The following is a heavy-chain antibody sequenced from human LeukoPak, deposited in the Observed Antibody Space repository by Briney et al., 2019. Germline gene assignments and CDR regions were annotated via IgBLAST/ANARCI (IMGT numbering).Heavy chain of an antibody. D-gene: IGHD3-22*01. Sequence: GASVTVSCKASVYTFTSYGISWVRQAPGQGLEWMGWISAYNGNTNYAQKLQGRVTMTTDTSTSTAYMELRSLRSDDTAVYYCARDYYDSSGYSLDYWGQGTLVTVSS. CDR1: VYTFTSYG. V-gene: IGHV1-18*01. CDR2: ISAYNGNT. J-gene: IGHJ4*02. CDR3: ARDYYDSSGYSLDY.